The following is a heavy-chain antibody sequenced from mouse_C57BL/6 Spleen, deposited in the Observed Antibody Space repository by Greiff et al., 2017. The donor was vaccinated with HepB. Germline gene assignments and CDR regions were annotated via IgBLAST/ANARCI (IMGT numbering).Heavy chain of an antibody. J-gene: IGHJ3*01. CDR2: IDPSDSYT. CDR3: ARGGHGAWFAY. V-gene: IGHV1-59*01. D-gene: IGHD3-1*01. Sequence: VQLQQSGAELVRPGTSVKLSCKASGYTFTSYWMHWVKQRPGQGLEWIGVIDPSDSYTNYNQKCKGKATLTVDTSSRTAYRPLSSLTSEDSAVYDCARGGHGAWFAYWGQGSLVTVSA. CDR1: GYTFTSYW.